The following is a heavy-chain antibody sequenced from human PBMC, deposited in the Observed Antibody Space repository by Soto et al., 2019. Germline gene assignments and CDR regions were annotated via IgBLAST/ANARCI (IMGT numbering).Heavy chain of an antibody. V-gene: IGHV3-11*04. CDR2: ISSSGSSI. J-gene: IGHJ4*02. CDR1: GFTFSDYY. CDR3: VKPYSSGCYDY. Sequence: PGGSLRLSCAASGFTFSDYYMSWIRQAPGKGLEWVSYISSSGSSIYYADSVKGRFTISRDNSKNSLYLQMSSLRAEDTAVYYCVKPYSSGCYDYWGQGTLVTVS. D-gene: IGHD6-19*01.